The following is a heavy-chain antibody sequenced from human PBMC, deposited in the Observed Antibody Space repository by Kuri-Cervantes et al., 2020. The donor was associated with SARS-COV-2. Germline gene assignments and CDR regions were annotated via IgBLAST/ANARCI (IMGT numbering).Heavy chain of an antibody. CDR3: ARHSDRHYYDSSGYSFDY. J-gene: IGHJ4*02. D-gene: IGHD3-22*01. Sequence: GSLRLSCTVSGGSISSTYYWGWIRQPPGKGLEWIGSIYYSGSTYYNPSLKSRVTISVDTSKNQFSLKLSSVTAADTAVYYCARHSDRHYYDSSGYSFDYWGQGTLVTVSS. V-gene: IGHV4-39*01. CDR2: IYYSGST. CDR1: GGSISSTYY.